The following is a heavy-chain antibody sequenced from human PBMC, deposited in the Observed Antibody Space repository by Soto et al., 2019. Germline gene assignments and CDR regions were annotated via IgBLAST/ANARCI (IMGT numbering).Heavy chain of an antibody. CDR2: ISPYNGNT. D-gene: IGHD4-4*01. Sequence: ASVKVSCKASGYTFSSYALSWVRQAPGHGLEWMGWISPYNGNTKYAQNLQGRVTMTPDTSTTTAYMELRSLRSDDTAVYYCARGTTVTTTPTYYYMDVWGIGTTVTVSS. J-gene: IGHJ6*03. V-gene: IGHV1-18*01. CDR3: ARGTTVTTTPTYYYMDV. CDR1: GYTFSSYA.